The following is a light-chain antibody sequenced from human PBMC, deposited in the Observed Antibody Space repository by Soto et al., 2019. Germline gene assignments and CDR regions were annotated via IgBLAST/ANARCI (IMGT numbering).Light chain of an antibody. CDR3: QQYYSYPRT. V-gene: IGKV1-8*01. J-gene: IGKJ1*01. CDR2: AAS. CDR1: QGISSY. Sequence: AIRGTQSPSSLSASTGDRVTITCRASQGISSYLAWYQQKPGKAPKLLIYAASTLQSGVPSRFSGSGSGTDFTLTISCLQSGDFATYYCQQYYSYPRTFGQGTKV.